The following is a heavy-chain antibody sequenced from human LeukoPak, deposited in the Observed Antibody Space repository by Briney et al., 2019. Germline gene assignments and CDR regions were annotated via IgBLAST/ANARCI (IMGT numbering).Heavy chain of an antibody. J-gene: IGHJ4*02. Sequence: GGSLRLSCAASGFTFSSYAMSWVRQAPGKGLEWVPAISASGGSTYYADSVKGRFTISRDNSKNTLYLQMNSLRAEDTAVYYCAKVIWFGELFFDYWGQGTLVTVSS. V-gene: IGHV3-23*01. CDR2: ISASGGST. D-gene: IGHD3-10*01. CDR3: AKVIWFGELFFDY. CDR1: GFTFSSYA.